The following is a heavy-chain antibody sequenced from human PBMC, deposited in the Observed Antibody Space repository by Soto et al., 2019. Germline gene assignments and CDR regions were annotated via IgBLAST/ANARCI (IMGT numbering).Heavy chain of an antibody. J-gene: IGHJ6*02. Sequence: ASVKVSCKASGGTFSSYAISWVRQAPGQGLEWMGGIIPIFGTANYAQKFQGRVTITADESTSTAYMELSSLRSEDTAVYYCASYVGGIAVAGTSGYWNLRNYYYYGMDVWGQGTTVTVSS. V-gene: IGHV1-69*13. CDR2: IIPIFGTA. CDR1: GGTFSSYA. CDR3: ASYVGGIAVAGTSGYWNLRNYYYYGMDV. D-gene: IGHD6-19*01.